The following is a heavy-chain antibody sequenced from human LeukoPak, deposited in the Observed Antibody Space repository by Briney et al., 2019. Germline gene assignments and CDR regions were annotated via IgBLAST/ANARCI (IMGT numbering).Heavy chain of an antibody. CDR2: IYYSGST. J-gene: IGHJ4*02. CDR1: GGSISSYY. CDR3: ASSMPLYGGNSPFDY. V-gene: IGHV4-59*08. Sequence: SETLSLTCTVSGGSISSYYWSWIRQPPGKGLEWIGYIYYSGSTNYNPSLKSRVTISVDTSKNQFSLKLSSVTAADTAVYYCASSMPLYGGNSPFDYWGQGTLVTVSS. D-gene: IGHD4-23*01.